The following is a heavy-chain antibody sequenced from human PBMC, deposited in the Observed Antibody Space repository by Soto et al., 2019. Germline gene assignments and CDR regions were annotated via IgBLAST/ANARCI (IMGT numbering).Heavy chain of an antibody. Sequence: SETLSLTCAVYGGSFSGYYWSWIRQPPGKGLEWIGEINHSGSTNYNPSLKSRVTISVDTSKNQFSLKLSSVTAADTAVYYCARVNYDYVWGSYSFPPYYFDYWGQGTLVTVSS. CDR3: ARVNYDYVWGSYSFPPYYFDY. D-gene: IGHD3-16*02. J-gene: IGHJ4*02. CDR2: INHSGST. CDR1: GGSFSGYY. V-gene: IGHV4-34*01.